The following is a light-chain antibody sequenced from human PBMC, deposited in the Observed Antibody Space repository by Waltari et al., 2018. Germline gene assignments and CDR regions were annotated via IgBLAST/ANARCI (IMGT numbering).Light chain of an antibody. Sequence: QSALTQPPSASGSPGQSVTISSTGTSSYFGAYHYVPWYQQYPDKAPKLMIYEVTKRPSGVPDRFSGSKSGNTASLTVSGLQAEDEADYYCISYAGNNKYVLGAGTKVTVL. CDR1: SSYFGAYHY. CDR3: ISYAGNNKYV. J-gene: IGLJ1*01. CDR2: EVT. V-gene: IGLV2-8*01.